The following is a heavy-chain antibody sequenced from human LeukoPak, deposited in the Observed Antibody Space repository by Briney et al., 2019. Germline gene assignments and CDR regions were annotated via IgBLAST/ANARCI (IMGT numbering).Heavy chain of an antibody. D-gene: IGHD3-16*02. J-gene: IGHJ3*02. Sequence: GGSLRLSCAASGFTVSSDYMSWVRQAPGKGLEWLSYISRSGSTIYYADSVKGRFTISRDNSKNTLYLQMNSLRAEDTAVYYCAKDRELGSYRPDAFDIWGQGTMVTVSS. CDR1: GFTVSSDY. CDR3: AKDRELGSYRPDAFDI. V-gene: IGHV3-48*01. CDR2: ISRSGSTI.